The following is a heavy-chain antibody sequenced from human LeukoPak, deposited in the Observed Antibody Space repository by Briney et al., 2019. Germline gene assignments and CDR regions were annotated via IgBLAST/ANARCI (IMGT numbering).Heavy chain of an antibody. D-gene: IGHD6-19*01. CDR2: ISSSGSTT. CDR1: GFTFSSYE. Sequence: GGSLRLSCAASGFTFSSYEMNWVRQAPGKGLEWVSYISSSGSTTYYADSVKGRFTISRDNAKNSLYLQMNSLRAEDTAVYYCARGPYTSVSKYFDYWGQGTLVTVSS. V-gene: IGHV3-48*03. J-gene: IGHJ4*02. CDR3: ARGPYTSVSKYFDY.